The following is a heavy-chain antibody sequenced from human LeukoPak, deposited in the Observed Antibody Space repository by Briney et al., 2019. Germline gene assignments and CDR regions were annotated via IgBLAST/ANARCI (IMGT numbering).Heavy chain of an antibody. V-gene: IGHV1-24*01. Sequence: ASVKVSCNVSGYTLTELSMHWVRQAPGKGLEWMGGFDPEDGETIYAQKFQGRVTMTEDTSTDTAYMELSSLRSEDTAVYYCARDRSFSSPDAFDIWGQGTMVTVSS. CDR1: GYTLTELS. J-gene: IGHJ3*02. CDR2: FDPEDGET. D-gene: IGHD6-6*01. CDR3: ARDRSFSSPDAFDI.